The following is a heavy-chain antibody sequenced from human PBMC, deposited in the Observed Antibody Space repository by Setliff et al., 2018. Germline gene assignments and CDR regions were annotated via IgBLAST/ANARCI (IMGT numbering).Heavy chain of an antibody. CDR2: INPNSGGA. Sequence: ASVKVSCKASGYTFAGYYMHWVRQAPGQGLEWMGWINPNSGGANYAQKFQGRVTMTRDTSISTGYMELSRLRSDDTAVYYCARDLNRWFGESAFDIWGQGTRSPSL. CDR1: GYTFAGYY. D-gene: IGHD3-10*01. V-gene: IGHV1-2*02. J-gene: IGHJ3*02. CDR3: ARDLNRWFGESAFDI.